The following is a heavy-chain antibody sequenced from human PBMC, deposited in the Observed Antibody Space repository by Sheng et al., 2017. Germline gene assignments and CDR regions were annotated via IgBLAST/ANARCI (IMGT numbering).Heavy chain of an antibody. J-gene: IGHJ3*02. Sequence: QVQLVQSGAEVKKPGASVKVSCKASGYTFTSYGISWVRQAPGQGLEWMGWISGYNGNTKYAQKVQGRVTMTTDTSTSTAYMELRSLRSDDTAVYYCAREVFYYYESSGNYQEEAFDIWGQGTMVTVSS. CDR1: GYTFTSYG. CDR2: ISGYNGNT. CDR3: AREVFYYYESSGNYQEEAFDI. D-gene: IGHD3-22*01. V-gene: IGHV1-18*01.